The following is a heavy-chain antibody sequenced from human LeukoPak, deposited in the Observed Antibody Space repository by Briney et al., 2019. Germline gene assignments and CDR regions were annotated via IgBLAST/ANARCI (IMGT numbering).Heavy chain of an antibody. V-gene: IGHV3-23*01. D-gene: IGHD1-26*01. CDR1: GFTFNSYL. J-gene: IGHJ4*02. CDR2: ISGGSDII. CDR3: AKDGPQWGSYFDF. Sequence: PGGSLRLSCAASGFTFNSYLITWVRQAPGKGLEWVSSISGGSDIINYADSVKGRFTISRDNYRNTVYLQMNSLRVDDTAVYYCAKDGPQWGSYFDFWGQGTLVTVSS.